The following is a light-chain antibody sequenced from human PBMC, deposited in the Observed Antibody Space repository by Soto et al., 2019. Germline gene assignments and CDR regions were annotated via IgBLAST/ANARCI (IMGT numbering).Light chain of an antibody. CDR2: GNS. CDR3: QSYDSSLSGSAV. J-gene: IGLJ7*01. Sequence: QSVLTQPPSVSGAPGQRVTISCTGSSSNIGAGYDVHWYQQLPGTAPKLLIYGNSNRPSGVPDRFSGSKSGTSASLAITGLQAEDEADYYCQSYDSSLSGSAVFGGGTPADRP. CDR1: SSNIGAGYD. V-gene: IGLV1-40*01.